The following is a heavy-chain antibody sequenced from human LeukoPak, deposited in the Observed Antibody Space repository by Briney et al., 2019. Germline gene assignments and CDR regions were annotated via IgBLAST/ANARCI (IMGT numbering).Heavy chain of an antibody. D-gene: IGHD4-23*01. Sequence: GGSLRLSCAASGFTFSSYWMHWVRQAPGKGLVWVSRINSDGSTTSYADSVKGRFTISGDNAKNTLYLQMNSLRAEDTAVYYCARDDYGGRGEFDYWGQGTLVTVSS. V-gene: IGHV3-74*01. CDR1: GFTFSSYW. J-gene: IGHJ4*02. CDR3: ARDDYGGRGEFDY. CDR2: INSDGSTT.